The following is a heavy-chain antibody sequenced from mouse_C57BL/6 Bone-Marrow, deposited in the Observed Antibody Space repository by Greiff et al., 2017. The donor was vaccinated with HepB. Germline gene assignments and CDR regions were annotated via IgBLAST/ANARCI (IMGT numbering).Heavy chain of an antibody. V-gene: IGHV1-26*01. CDR2: INPNNGGT. CDR1: GYTFTDYY. CDR3: ARRTGTKGYYFDY. J-gene: IGHJ2*01. Sequence: EVQLQQSGPELVKPGASVKISCKASGYTFTDYYMNWVKQSHGKSLEWIGDINPNNGGTSYNQKFKGKATLTVDKSSSTAYMELRSLTSEDSAVYYCARRTGTKGYYFDYWGQGTTLTVSS. D-gene: IGHD4-1*01.